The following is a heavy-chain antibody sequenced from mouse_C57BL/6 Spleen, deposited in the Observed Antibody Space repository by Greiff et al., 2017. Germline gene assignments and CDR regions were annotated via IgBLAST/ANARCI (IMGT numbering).Heavy chain of an antibody. CDR3: ARHGGDYDVWFAY. V-gene: IGHV5-9*01. J-gene: IGHJ3*01. CDR1: GFTFSSYT. CDR2: ISGGGGNT. Sequence: EVMLVESGGGLVKPGGSLKLSCAASGFTFSSYTMSWVRQTPEKRLEWVATISGGGGNTYYPDSVKGRFTISRANAKNTLYLQMSSLRSEDTALYYCARHGGDYDVWFAYWGQGTLVTVSA. D-gene: IGHD2-4*01.